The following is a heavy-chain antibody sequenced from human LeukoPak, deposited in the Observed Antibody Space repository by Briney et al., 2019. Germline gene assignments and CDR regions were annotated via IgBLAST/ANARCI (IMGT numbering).Heavy chain of an antibody. V-gene: IGHV3-23*01. D-gene: IGHD5-18*01. CDR1: GFTFSSYA. J-gene: IGHJ4*02. CDR2: ISGSGGST. Sequence: GGPLRLSCAASGFTFSSYAMSWVRQAPGKGLEWVSAISGSGGSTYYADSVKGRFTISRDNSKNTLYLQMNSLRAEDTAVYYCAKDPHIYSYGSYFDYWGQGTLVTVSS. CDR3: AKDPHIYSYGSYFDY.